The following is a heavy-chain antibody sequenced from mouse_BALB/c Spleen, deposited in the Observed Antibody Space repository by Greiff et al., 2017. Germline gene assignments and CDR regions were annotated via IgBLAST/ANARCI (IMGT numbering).Heavy chain of an antibody. CDR1: GYTFTSYW. Sequence: QVQLQQSGAELVRPGASVKLSCKASGYTFTSYWINWVKQRPGQGLEWIGNIYPSDSYTNYNQKFKDKATLTVDKSSSTAYMQLSSPTSEDSAVYYCTRSHGNYVGYFDYWGQGTTLTVSS. CDR2: IYPSDSYT. CDR3: TRSHGNYVGYFDY. D-gene: IGHD2-1*01. J-gene: IGHJ2*01. V-gene: IGHV1-69*02.